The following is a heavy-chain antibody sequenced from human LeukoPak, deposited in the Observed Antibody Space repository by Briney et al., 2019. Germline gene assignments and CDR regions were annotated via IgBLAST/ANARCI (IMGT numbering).Heavy chain of an antibody. D-gene: IGHD5-18*01. CDR3: AHSQVFSYGSFHDAYDI. V-gene: IGHV2-5*02. CDR1: GVSLSTSGVG. CDR2: IYWDDDS. Sequence: SGPTLVKPTQTLTLTCSLSGVSLSTSGVGVGWIRQPPGKALEWLALIYWDDDSRYSPSLKSRLTIAKDTSKNQVVLTLTNMDPVDTATYYCAHSQVFSYGSFHDAYDIWGLGMLVTVSS. J-gene: IGHJ3*02.